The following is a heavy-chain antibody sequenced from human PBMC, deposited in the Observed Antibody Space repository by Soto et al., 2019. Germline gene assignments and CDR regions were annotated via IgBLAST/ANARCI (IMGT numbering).Heavy chain of an antibody. CDR2: ISSGGSAI. V-gene: IGHV3-48*02. CDR3: ARSGSYRLDY. D-gene: IGHD1-26*01. Sequence: GGSLRLSCAASGFTFSNYNMNWVRQAPGKGLEWISYISSGGSAIYYADSVKGRFTISRDNAKNSLYLQMNSLRDEDTAVYYCARSGSYRLDYWGQGTLVTVSS. CDR1: GFTFSNYN. J-gene: IGHJ4*02.